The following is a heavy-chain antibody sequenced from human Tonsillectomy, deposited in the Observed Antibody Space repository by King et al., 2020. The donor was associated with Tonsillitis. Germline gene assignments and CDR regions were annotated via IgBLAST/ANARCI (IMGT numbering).Heavy chain of an antibody. CDR3: AKVPVYDRSGYYFDYFDY. CDR1: GFTFSSYG. Sequence: QVQLVESGGGVVQPGRSLRLSCAASGFTFSSYGMHWVRQAPGKGLEWVAVISYDGSNKYYADSVKGRFTISRDNSKNTLYLQMNSLRAEDTAVYYCAKVPVYDRSGYYFDYFDYWGQGTLVTVSS. D-gene: IGHD3-22*01. CDR2: ISYDGSNK. J-gene: IGHJ4*02. V-gene: IGHV3-30*18.